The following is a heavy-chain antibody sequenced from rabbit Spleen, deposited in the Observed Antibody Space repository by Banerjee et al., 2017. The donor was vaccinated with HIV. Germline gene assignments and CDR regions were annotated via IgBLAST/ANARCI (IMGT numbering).Heavy chain of an antibody. CDR2: IDPVFGIT. D-gene: IGHD2-1*01. J-gene: IGHJ3*01. CDR3: ARARDTYDDVGDYARLDL. V-gene: IGHV1S7*01. CDR1: GFAFSSYY. Sequence: QLEESGGGLVQPGGSLKLSRKASGFAFSSYYMTWVRQASGKGLEWIGYIDPVFGITYYASWVNGRFTISSDNAQNTVDLQMNSLTAADTATYFCARARDTYDDVGDYARLDLWGPGTLVTVS.